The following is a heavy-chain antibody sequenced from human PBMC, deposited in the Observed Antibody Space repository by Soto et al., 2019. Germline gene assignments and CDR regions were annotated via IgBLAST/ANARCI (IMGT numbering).Heavy chain of an antibody. CDR3: VRLYCSGGSCYSAPVY. J-gene: IGHJ4*02. CDR2: ISAYNGNT. D-gene: IGHD2-15*01. CDR1: GYTFTSYG. Sequence: ASVKVSCKASGYTFTSYGISWVRQAPGQGLEWMGWISAYNGNTNYAQNLQGRVTMTTDTSTSTAYMELRSLRSDDTAMYYCVRLYCSGGSCYSAPVYWGQGTLVTVSS. V-gene: IGHV1-18*01.